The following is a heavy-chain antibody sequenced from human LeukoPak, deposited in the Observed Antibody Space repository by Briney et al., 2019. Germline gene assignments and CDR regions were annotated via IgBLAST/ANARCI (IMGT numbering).Heavy chain of an antibody. CDR1: GYTFTGYY. CDR2: INPNSGGT. J-gene: IGHJ4*02. D-gene: IGHD4-23*01. CDR3: ARTPLTTVVTLNFDY. Sequence: ASVKVSCKASGYTFTGYYMHWVRQAPGQGLEWMGWINPNSGGTNHAQKFQGRVTMTRDTSISTAYMELSRLRSDDTAVYYCARTPLTTVVTLNFDYWGQGTLVTVSS. V-gene: IGHV1-2*02.